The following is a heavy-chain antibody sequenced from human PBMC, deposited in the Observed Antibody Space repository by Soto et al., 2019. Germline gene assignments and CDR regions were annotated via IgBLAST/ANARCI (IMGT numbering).Heavy chain of an antibody. CDR2: VYSSGGT. V-gene: IGHV4-4*07. CDR3: ARGQRFSDWFDP. J-gene: IGHJ5*02. CDR1: GGSMSSYY. Sequence: SETLSLTCTVSGGSMSSYYWTWIRQPAGKGLEWIGRVYSSGGTHYNPSLKSRVTISLDTSKNQFSLRLLSVTDADTAVYYCARGQRFSDWFDPWGQGTSVTVSS. D-gene: IGHD3-3*01.